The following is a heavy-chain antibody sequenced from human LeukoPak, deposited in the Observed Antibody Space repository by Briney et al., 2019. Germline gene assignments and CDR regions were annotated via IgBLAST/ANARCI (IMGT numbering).Heavy chain of an antibody. CDR1: GGSFSGYY. V-gene: IGHV4-34*01. CDR2: INHSGST. CDR3: ARGGRRSITIFGVAPPAFYY. Sequence: SETLSLTCAVYGGSFSGYYWSWVRQPPGKGLEWLGEINHSGSTNYNPSLKSRVTISVDTSKNQFSLKLSSVTAADTAVYYCARGGRRSITIFGVAPPAFYYWGQGTLFTVSS. D-gene: IGHD3-3*01. J-gene: IGHJ4*02.